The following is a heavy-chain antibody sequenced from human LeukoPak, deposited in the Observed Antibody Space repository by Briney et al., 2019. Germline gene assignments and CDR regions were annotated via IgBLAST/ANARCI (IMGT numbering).Heavy chain of an antibody. CDR2: IYSGGST. Sequence: PGGSLRLSCAVSGFTVSSNYMGWVRQAPGKGLEWVSVIYSGGSTYYAESVKGRFTISRDNSKNTLYLQMKSLRAEDTAVYYCARERNLEIAVAGTIFNYWGQGTLVTVSS. J-gene: IGHJ4*02. V-gene: IGHV3-66*01. CDR3: ARERNLEIAVAGTIFNY. CDR1: GFTVSSNY. D-gene: IGHD6-19*01.